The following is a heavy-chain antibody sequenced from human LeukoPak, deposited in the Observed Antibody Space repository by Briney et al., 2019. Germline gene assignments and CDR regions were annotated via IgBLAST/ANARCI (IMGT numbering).Heavy chain of an antibody. V-gene: IGHV4-30-2*01. CDR3: ARDRYGDHTYFDY. Sequence: SETLSLTCAVSGGSISSGGYSWSWIRQPPGKGLEWIGYIYHSGSTYYNPSLKSRVTISVDRSKNQFSLKLSSVTAADTAVYYCARDRYGDHTYFDYWGQGTLVAVSS. D-gene: IGHD4-17*01. J-gene: IGHJ4*02. CDR2: IYHSGST. CDR1: GGSISSGGYS.